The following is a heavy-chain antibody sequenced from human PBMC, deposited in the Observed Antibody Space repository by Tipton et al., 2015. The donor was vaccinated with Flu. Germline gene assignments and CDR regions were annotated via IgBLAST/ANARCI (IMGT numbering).Heavy chain of an antibody. CDR2: IYHSGST. Sequence: LSLTCAVSGGSISSSNWWSWVRQPPGKGLEWIGEIYHSGSTNYNPSLKSRVTISVDKSKNQFSLKLSSVTAADTAVYYCASWLSSSWYSSYFDYWGQGTLVTVSS. D-gene: IGHD6-13*01. V-gene: IGHV4-4*02. J-gene: IGHJ4*02. CDR3: ASWLSSSWYSSYFDY. CDR1: GGSISSSNW.